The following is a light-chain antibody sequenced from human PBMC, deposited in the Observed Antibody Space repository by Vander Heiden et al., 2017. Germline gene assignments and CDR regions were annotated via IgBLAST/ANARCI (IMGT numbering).Light chain of an antibody. Sequence: DLQMTPSALSLPAPLASRVAITGRASQSISSYLNWYQQKPGKETKLLIYAASSLQSGVPLRFSGRRTGTAVTFTISSLQPEDFATYYCQQCYSTPFTFGGGTKLEIK. J-gene: IGKJ2*01. V-gene: IGKV1-39*01. CDR1: QSISSY. CDR3: QQCYSTPFT. CDR2: AAS.